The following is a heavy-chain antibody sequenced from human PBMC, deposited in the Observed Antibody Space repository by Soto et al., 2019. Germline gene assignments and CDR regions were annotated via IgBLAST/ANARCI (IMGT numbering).Heavy chain of an antibody. CDR1: GGTFSSYA. J-gene: IGHJ6*02. CDR2: IIPNFGTA. Sequence: QVQLVQSGAEVKKPGSSVKVSCKASGGTFSSYAISWVRQAPGQGLEWMGGIIPNFGTANYAQKFKGRVTINADESTSTAYMEQNSLRSEDTAVYYCARDSGGTTVAFGMDVWGQGTRVTVSS. V-gene: IGHV1-69*01. D-gene: IGHD4-17*01. CDR3: ARDSGGTTVAFGMDV.